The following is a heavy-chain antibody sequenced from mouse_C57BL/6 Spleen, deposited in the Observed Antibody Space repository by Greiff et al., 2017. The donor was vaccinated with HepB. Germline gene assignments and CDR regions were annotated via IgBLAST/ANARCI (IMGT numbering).Heavy chain of an antibody. D-gene: IGHD4-1*02. CDR2: IDPSDSYT. V-gene: IGHV1-69*01. J-gene: IGHJ2*01. CDR3: ARKRGPSNWEDFDY. CDR1: GYTFTSYW. Sequence: QVQLQQPGAELVMPGASVKLSCKASGYTFTSYWMHWVKQRPGQGLEWIGEIDPSDSYTNYNQKFKGKSTFTVDKSSSTAYMQLSSLTSEDSAVYYCARKRGPSNWEDFDYWGQGTTLTVSS.